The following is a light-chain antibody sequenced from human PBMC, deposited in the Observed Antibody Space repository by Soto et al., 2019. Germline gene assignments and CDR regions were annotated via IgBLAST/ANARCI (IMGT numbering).Light chain of an antibody. J-gene: IGKJ4*01. CDR3: QQYGTSPLT. CDR1: QSVNNDY. V-gene: IGKV3-20*01. CDR2: GAS. Sequence: ETVLTQSPGTLSLSPGERATLSCRATQSVNNDYLAWYQQRPGLAPRLLIFGASGRATGIPGRFSGSGSGTDFTLTISRPEPEDFAIYYCQQYGTSPLTFGGGTKVDIK.